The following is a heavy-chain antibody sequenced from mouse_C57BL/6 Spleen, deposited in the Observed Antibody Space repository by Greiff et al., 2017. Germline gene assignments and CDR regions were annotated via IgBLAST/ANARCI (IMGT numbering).Heavy chain of an antibody. CDR3: ARSWSYFDY. V-gene: IGHV8-12*01. Sequence: QVTLKVSGPGILQPSQTLSLTCSFSGFSLSTSGMGVSWLRQPSGKGLEWLAHSYWDDDKCDNPSLKSRLTISKDTSRNQIFLKITSVDTADTAAYYCARSWSYFDYWGQGTTLTVSS. CDR2: SYWDDDK. J-gene: IGHJ2*01. CDR1: GFSLSTSGMG.